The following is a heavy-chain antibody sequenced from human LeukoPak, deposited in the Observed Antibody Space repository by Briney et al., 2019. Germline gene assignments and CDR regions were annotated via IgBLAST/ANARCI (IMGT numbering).Heavy chain of an antibody. V-gene: IGHV1-46*01. CDR2: INPSGGST. Sequence: ASVKVSCKASGYTFTSYAMNWVRQAPGQGLEWMGIINPSGGSTSYAQKFQGRVTMTRDTSTSTVYMELSSLRSDDTAVYYCARGRTVTYDYWGQGTLVTVSS. D-gene: IGHD4-17*01. J-gene: IGHJ4*02. CDR3: ARGRTVTYDY. CDR1: GYTFTSYA.